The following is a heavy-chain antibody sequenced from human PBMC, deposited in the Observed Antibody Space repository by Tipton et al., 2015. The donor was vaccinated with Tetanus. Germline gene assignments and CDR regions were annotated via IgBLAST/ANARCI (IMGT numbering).Heavy chain of an antibody. CDR3: AFGLAVAGSDALDF. V-gene: IGHV1-2*02. J-gene: IGHJ3*01. CDR1: GYTFTGYH. CDR2: VNPKNGVT. D-gene: IGHD6-19*01. Sequence: QLVQSGAEVKKPGASVKVSCKASGYTFTGYHLHWVRQAPGQGLEWMGWVNPKNGVTDSAQKFQGRVALTRDTSINTDYMELSRLGSDDTAVYYCAFGLAVAGSDALDFWGQGTMVTVS.